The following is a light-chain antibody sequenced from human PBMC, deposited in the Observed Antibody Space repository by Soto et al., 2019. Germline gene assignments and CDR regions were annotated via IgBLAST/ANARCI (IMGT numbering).Light chain of an antibody. Sequence: EIVLTQSPGTVSLSPGERATLSCRASQSISSSYLAWYQQNPGQAPRLLIYGASSRATGIPDRFSGSGSGTDFTLTISRLEPDAFAVYYCQQYGSSPYTFGQGTKLEIK. CDR2: GAS. CDR1: QSISSSY. V-gene: IGKV3-20*01. J-gene: IGKJ2*01. CDR3: QQYGSSPYT.